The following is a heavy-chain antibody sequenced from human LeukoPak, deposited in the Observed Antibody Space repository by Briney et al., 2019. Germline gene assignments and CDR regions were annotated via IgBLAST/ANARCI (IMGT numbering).Heavy chain of an antibody. D-gene: IGHD5-24*01. CDR2: ISSSGSTV. CDR1: GFTFSSYE. V-gene: IGHV3-48*03. CDR3: ASRLRRDGYSSFDY. J-gene: IGHJ4*02. Sequence: GGSLRLPCAASGFTFSSYEMNWVRQAPGKGLEWVSYISSSGSTVYYADSVKGRFTISRDNAKNSLYLQMNSLRAEDTAVYYCASRLRRDGYSSFDYWGQGTLVTVSS.